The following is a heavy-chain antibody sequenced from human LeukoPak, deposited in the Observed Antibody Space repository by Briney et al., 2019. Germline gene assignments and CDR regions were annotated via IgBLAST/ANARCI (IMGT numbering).Heavy chain of an antibody. CDR1: GGSISSSSYY. CDR2: FYYSGST. CDR3: ARHVTNYDILTGYYLWFDP. J-gene: IGHJ5*02. D-gene: IGHD3-9*01. V-gene: IGHV4-39*01. Sequence: SETLSLTCTVSGGSISSSSYYWGWIRQPPEKGLEWIGSFYYSGSTYYNPSLKSRVTISVDTSKNQFSLKLSSVTAADTAVYYCARHVTNYDILTGYYLWFDPWGQGTLVTDSS.